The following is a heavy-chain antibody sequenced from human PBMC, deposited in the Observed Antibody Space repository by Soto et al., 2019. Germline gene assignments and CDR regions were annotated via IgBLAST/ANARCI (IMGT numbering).Heavy chain of an antibody. V-gene: IGHV4-39*01. J-gene: IGHJ4*02. Sequence: QLQLQESGPGLVKPSETLSLTCTVSGGSISSSSYYWGWIRQPPGKGLEWIGSIYYSGSTYYNPSLKRRVTISVDTSKSQFSLKLSSVTAADTAVYYCARPATYSSSWYGGYYFDYWGQGTLVTVSS. CDR3: ARPATYSSSWYGGYYFDY. CDR2: IYYSGST. D-gene: IGHD6-13*01. CDR1: GGSISSSSYY.